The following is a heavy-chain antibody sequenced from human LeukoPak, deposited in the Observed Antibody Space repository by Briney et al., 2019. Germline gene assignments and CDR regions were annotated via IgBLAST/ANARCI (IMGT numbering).Heavy chain of an antibody. D-gene: IGHD3-22*01. CDR3: ARDYYDSSGSSWFDP. Sequence: GGSLRLSCAASGFTFTDYNMNWVRQAPGKGLDWVSSISTTSSYIYYADSVKGRFTISRDNAKNSLYLQMNSLRAKDTALYYCARDYYDSSGSSWFDPWGQGTLVTVSS. CDR1: GFTFTDYN. CDR2: ISTTSSYI. V-gene: IGHV3-21*01. J-gene: IGHJ5*02.